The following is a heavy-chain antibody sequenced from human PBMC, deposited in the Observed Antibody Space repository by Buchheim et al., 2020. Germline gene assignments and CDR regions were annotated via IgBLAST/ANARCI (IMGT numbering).Heavy chain of an antibody. D-gene: IGHD5-18*01. CDR1: GFTFSSYS. Sequence: EVQLVESGGGLVQPGGPLRLSCAASGFTFSSYSMNWVRQAPGKGLEWVSYISSSSSTIYYADSVKGRFTISRDNAKNSLYLQMNSLRAEDTAVYYCARDYTAMAPYYYYYYGMDVWGQGTT. V-gene: IGHV3-48*01. J-gene: IGHJ6*02. CDR3: ARDYTAMAPYYYYYYGMDV. CDR2: ISSSSSTI.